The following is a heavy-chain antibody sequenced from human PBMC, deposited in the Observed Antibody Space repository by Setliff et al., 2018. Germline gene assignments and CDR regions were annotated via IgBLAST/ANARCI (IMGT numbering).Heavy chain of an antibody. CDR2: SRNKANSYTT. CDR1: GFSFSDHY. J-gene: IGHJ4*02. D-gene: IGHD3-10*01. V-gene: IGHV3-72*01. CDR3: AKTQFGSGSYFYDY. Sequence: GGSVRLSCAASGFSFSDHYMDWVRQAPGKGLEWVGRSRNKANSYTTQYAASVKGRFTISRDDSTNSLFLQMSSLKTDDTAVYYCAKTQFGSGSYFYDYWGQGTLVTVSS.